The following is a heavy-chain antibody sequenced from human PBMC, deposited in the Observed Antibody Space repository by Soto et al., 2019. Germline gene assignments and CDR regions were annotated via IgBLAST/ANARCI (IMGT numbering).Heavy chain of an antibody. CDR2: IYYSGST. D-gene: IGHD5-12*01. CDR3: ARHGVVANVAADFDY. CDR1: GGSISSSSYY. V-gene: IGHV4-39*01. J-gene: IGHJ4*02. Sequence: SETLSLTCTVSGGSISSSSYYWGWIRQPPGKGLEWIGSIYYSGSTYYNPSLKSRVTISVDTSKNQFSLKLSSVTAADTAVYYCARHGVVANVAADFDYWGQGTLVNVSS.